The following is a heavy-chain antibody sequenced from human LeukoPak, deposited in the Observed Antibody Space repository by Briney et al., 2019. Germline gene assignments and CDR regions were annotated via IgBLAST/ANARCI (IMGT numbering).Heavy chain of an antibody. CDR1: GFTFSDHY. CDR2: SGNKPNSYTT. D-gene: IGHD4-17*01. J-gene: IGHJ4*02. V-gene: IGHV3-72*01. CDR3: TRDHGDYHFDF. Sequence: GGSLRLSCAASGFTFSDHYMDWVRQAPGKGLEWVGRSGNKPNSYTTEYAASVKGRFTISRDDSENSLYLQMNSLKTEDTAVYYCTRDHGDYHFDFWGQGTLVIVSS.